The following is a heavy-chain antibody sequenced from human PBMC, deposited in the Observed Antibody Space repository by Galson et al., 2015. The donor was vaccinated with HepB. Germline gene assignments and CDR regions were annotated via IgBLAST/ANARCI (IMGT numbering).Heavy chain of an antibody. Sequence: SLRLSCAASGFTFGDFGMSWFRQAPGKGLEWVGFIRIKAYGGTTEYAASVQGRFSISRDDSKSIAYLQMNSLKPEDTAVYYSTRDKAYCTRISCPNNYYGLDVWGQGTTVSVSS. CDR2: IRIKAYGGTT. CDR3: TRDKAYCTRISCPNNYYGLDV. D-gene: IGHD2-8*01. J-gene: IGHJ6*02. V-gene: IGHV3-49*03. CDR1: GFTFGDFG.